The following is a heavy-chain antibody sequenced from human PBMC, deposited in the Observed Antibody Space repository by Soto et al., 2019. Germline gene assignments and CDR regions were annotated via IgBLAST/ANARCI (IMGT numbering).Heavy chain of an antibody. CDR2: ISGSGGST. CDR3: AKDPGASSDWHGGLY. CDR1: GFTFSSYA. V-gene: IGHV3-23*01. D-gene: IGHD6-19*01. Sequence: EVQLLESGGGLVQPGGSLRLSCAASGFTFSSYAMSWVRQPPGKGLEWVSAISGSGGSTYYADSVKGRFTISRDNSKNTLYLQMNSLRAEDTAVYYCAKDPGASSDWHGGLYWGQGTLVTVSS. J-gene: IGHJ4*02.